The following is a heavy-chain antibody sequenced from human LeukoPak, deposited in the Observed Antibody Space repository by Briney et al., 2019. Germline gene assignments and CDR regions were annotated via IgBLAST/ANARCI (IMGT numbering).Heavy chain of an antibody. V-gene: IGHV4-4*07. CDR2: IYTSGST. CDR3: ARDRGYSYAFDY. CDR1: GCSISSCY. Sequence: SETLSLTCTVSGCSISSCYWSWILQPARGEVEWIGRIYTSGSTNYNPSLNSRVTMSVDTSKNQFSLKVSSVTAANTAVYYCARDRGYSYAFDYWGQGTLVTVSS. J-gene: IGHJ4*02. D-gene: IGHD5-18*01.